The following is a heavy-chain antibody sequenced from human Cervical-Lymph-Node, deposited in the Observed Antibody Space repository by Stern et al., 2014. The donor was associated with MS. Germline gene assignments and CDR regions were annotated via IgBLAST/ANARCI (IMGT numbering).Heavy chain of an antibody. CDR2: IVAGNGNT. J-gene: IGHJ6*02. CDR3: ATDSVVAAKYYYGMDV. V-gene: IGHV1-58*01. D-gene: IGHD6-25*01. CDR1: GFTFTRSA. Sequence: QMQLVQSGPEVKRPGTSVKVSCKASGFTFTRSAVQWVRQARGERPEWIGWIVAGNGNTNYADKFQERVTITRDKATSTAYMELSSLRAEDTAVYYCATDSVVAAKYYYGMDVWGQGTTVTVSS.